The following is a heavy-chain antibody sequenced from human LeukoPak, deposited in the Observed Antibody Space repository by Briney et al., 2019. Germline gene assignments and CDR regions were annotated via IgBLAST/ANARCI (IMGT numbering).Heavy chain of an antibody. V-gene: IGHV3-30*04. CDR3: ARGETEYTSGWKYNWFDP. CDR1: GFTFSSYA. D-gene: IGHD6-19*01. Sequence: GGSLRLSCAAAGFTFSSYAMHWVRQTPGKGLEWVAVISYDGNIKYSADSVKGRFTISRDNSENTLYLQMNSLRAEDTAVYYCARGETEYTSGWKYNWFDPWGQGTLVTVSS. CDR2: ISYDGNIK. J-gene: IGHJ5*02.